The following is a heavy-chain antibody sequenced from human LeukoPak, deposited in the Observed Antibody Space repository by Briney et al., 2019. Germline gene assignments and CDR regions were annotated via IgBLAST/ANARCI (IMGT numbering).Heavy chain of an antibody. CDR2: IYYSGST. Sequence: RTSETLSLTCTVSGGSISSYYWSWIRQPPGKGLEWIGYIYYSGSTNYNPSLKSRVTISVDTSKNQFSLKLSSVTAADTAVYYCAMTYYSDSSLHYFDYWGQGTLVTVSS. CDR3: AMTYYSDSSLHYFDY. V-gene: IGHV4-59*08. J-gene: IGHJ4*02. D-gene: IGHD3-22*01. CDR1: GGSISSYY.